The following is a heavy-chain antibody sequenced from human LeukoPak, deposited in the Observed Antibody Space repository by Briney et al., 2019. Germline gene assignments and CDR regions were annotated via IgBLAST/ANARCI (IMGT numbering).Heavy chain of an antibody. D-gene: IGHD1-14*01. CDR2: IYWDDDR. Sequence: ESGPTLVKPTQTLTLTCTFSGFSLSTSGVAVGWIRQPPGKALEWLALIYWDDDRRYNPSLKTRLTITKDTSKNQVVLTMTKMDPVDSATYYCGHRNPGLHFDSWGQGTLVTVSS. J-gene: IGHJ4*02. V-gene: IGHV2-5*02. CDR1: GFSLSTSGVA. CDR3: GHRNPGLHFDS.